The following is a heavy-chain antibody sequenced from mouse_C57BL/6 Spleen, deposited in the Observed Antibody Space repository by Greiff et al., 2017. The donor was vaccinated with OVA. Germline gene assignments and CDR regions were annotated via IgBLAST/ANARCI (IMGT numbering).Heavy chain of an antibody. D-gene: IGHD1-1*01. Sequence: QVQLQQPGAELVRPGASVKLSCKASGYTFTRYWMHWVKQRPEQGLEWIGNIDPANSDNNYNPKFKDKATFTVDKSSSTAYMQLSSLTSEDSAVYYGARRDCSSSYFDYWGQGTTLTVSS. CDR1: GYTFTRYW. CDR2: IDPANSDN. V-gene: IGHV1-52*01. J-gene: IGHJ2*01. CDR3: ARRDCSSSYFDY.